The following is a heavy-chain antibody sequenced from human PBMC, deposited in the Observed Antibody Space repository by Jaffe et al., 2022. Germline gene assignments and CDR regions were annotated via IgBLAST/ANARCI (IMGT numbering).Heavy chain of an antibody. J-gene: IGHJ6*03. CDR3: AKDATDSSGWYPRYYYYYMDV. Sequence: QVQLVESGGGLVQPGGSLRLSCAASGFTFSSYGMHWVRQAPGKGLEWVAFIRYDGSNKYYADSVKGRFTISRDNSKNTLYLQMNSLRAEDTAVYYCAKDATDSSGWYPRYYYYYMDVWGKGTTVTVSS. CDR1: GFTFSSYG. D-gene: IGHD6-19*01. V-gene: IGHV3-30*02. CDR2: IRYDGSNK.